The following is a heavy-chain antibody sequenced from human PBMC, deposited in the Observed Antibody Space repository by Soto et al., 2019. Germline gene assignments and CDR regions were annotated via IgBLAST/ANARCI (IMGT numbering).Heavy chain of an antibody. V-gene: IGHV5-51*01. CDR3: ARGTVSSDFDY. D-gene: IGHD4-17*01. J-gene: IGHJ4*02. Sequence: GESLKISCKGSGYSFANYWIGWLRQMPGKGLEWMGIIYPGDSDTRYSPSFQGQVTISADKSISTAYLQWTSLKASDTAMYYCARGTVSSDFDYWGQGTLVTVSS. CDR2: IYPGDSDT. CDR1: GYSFANYW.